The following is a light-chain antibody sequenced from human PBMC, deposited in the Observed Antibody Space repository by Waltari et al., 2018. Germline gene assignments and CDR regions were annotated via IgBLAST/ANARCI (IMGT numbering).Light chain of an antibody. CDR3: QQYNNWPPNT. J-gene: IGKJ4*01. CDR2: GAS. V-gene: IGKV3-15*01. CDR1: QSVSSN. Sequence: EIVMTQSPATLYVSPGERATLSCRASQSVSSNLAWYQQKPGQAPRLLIYGASTRATGIPARFSGSGSGTEFTLTINSLQSEDFAVYYCQQYNNWPPNTFGGGTKVEIK.